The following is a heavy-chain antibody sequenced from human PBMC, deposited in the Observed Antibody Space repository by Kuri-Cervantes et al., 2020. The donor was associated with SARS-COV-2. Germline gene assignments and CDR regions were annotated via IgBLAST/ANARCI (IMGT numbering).Heavy chain of an antibody. V-gene: IGHV1-2*02. Sequence: ASVKVSCKASGYTFTGYYMHWVRQAPGQGLEWMGWINPNSGGTNYAQKFQGRVTMTRDTSISTAYMELSRLRSDDSAVYYCAVLTGESGPYYYYYGMDVWGQGTTVTVSS. CDR1: GYTFTGYY. CDR3: AVLTGESGPYYYYYGMDV. D-gene: IGHD7-27*01. J-gene: IGHJ6*02. CDR2: INPNSGGT.